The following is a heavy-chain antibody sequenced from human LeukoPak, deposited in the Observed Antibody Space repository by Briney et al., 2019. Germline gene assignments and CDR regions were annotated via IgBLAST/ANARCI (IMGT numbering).Heavy chain of an antibody. CDR2: ISSSSSYL. CDR3: ARYSEIAAAGSVDS. J-gene: IGHJ4*02. CDR1: GFTFTSFY. Sequence: GGSLRLSCAASGFTFTSFYMIWVRQAPGKGLEWVSSISSSSSYLYYAASVKGRFTISRDSAKNSLSLQMNSLRAEDTAVYYCARYSEIAAAGSVDSWTQGTLVTVSS. D-gene: IGHD6-13*01. V-gene: IGHV3-21*01.